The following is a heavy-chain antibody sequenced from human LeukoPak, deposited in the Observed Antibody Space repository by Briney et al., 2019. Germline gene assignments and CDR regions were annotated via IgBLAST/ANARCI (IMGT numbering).Heavy chain of an antibody. CDR2: IIPIFGTA. J-gene: IGHJ4*02. D-gene: IGHD3-22*01. CDR1: GYTFTGYY. CDR3: ASRYYDSSGPTHY. V-gene: IGHV1-69*13. Sequence: ASVKVSCKASGYTFTGYYLHWVRQAPGQGLEWMGGIIPIFGTANYAQKFQGRVTITADESTSTAYMELSSLRSEDTAVYYCASRYYDSSGPTHYWGQGTLVTVSS.